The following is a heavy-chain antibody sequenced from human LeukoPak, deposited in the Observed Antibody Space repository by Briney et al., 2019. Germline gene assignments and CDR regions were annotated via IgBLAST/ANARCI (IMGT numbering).Heavy chain of an antibody. CDR3: ARVWGYYYMDV. V-gene: IGHV4-59*01. CDR2: IYYSGST. J-gene: IGHJ6*03. CDR1: GGSISTYY. Sequence: SETLSLTCTVSGGSISTYYWNWIRQPPGKGLEWIGYIYYSGSTNYNPSLKSRVTISVDTSKNQFSLKLSSVTAADTAVYYCARVWGYYYMDVWGKGTTVTVSS. D-gene: IGHD7-27*01.